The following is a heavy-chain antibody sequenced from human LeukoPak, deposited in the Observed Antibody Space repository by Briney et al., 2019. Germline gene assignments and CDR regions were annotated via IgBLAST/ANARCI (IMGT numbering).Heavy chain of an antibody. Sequence: PSETLSLTCTVSGDSITSGTYYWGWIRQPPGKGLEWIGSIYYNGNTYYNPSLKSRVTISVDTSKNQFPLKLSSVTAADTAVYYCARHAGGIAAAGTRPFDYWSQGTLVTVSS. CDR3: ARHAGGIAAAGTRPFDY. J-gene: IGHJ4*02. V-gene: IGHV4-39*01. CDR2: IYYNGNT. CDR1: GDSITSGTYY. D-gene: IGHD6-13*01.